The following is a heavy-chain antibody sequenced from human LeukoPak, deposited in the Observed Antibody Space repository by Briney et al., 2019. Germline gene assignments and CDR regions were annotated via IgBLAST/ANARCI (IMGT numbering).Heavy chain of an antibody. D-gene: IGHD3-3*01. CDR2: IDARSGIV. J-gene: IGHJ3*02. CDR3: ARTYDFGRGPPGDAFDN. Sequence: GGSLRLSCAASGFTFSSYGMYWVRQAPGKGLEWVSYIDARSGIVYYADSVQGRFTISRDDAKDSVFLQMNSLRVDDTAVYYCARTYDFGRGPPGDAFDNWGQGTLVTVPS. V-gene: IGHV3-48*01. CDR1: GFTFSSYG.